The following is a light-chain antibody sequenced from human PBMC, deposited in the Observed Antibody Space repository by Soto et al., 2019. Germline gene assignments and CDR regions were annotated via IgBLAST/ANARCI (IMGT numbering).Light chain of an antibody. V-gene: IGKV3-11*01. CDR2: DAS. J-gene: IGKJ4*01. Sequence: EIGLTQSPATLSLSPGERATLSCRASQSISSYLAWYQHKPGQAPRLLIYDASNRATGIPARFSGSGSGTDFTLPISTLEPEDFAVYYCQQRSNWPLTFGGGTKVEIK. CDR3: QQRSNWPLT. CDR1: QSISSY.